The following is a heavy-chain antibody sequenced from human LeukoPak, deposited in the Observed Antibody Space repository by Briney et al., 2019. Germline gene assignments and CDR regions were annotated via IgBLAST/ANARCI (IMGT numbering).Heavy chain of an antibody. D-gene: IGHD4-11*01. CDR1: GCSISSGSYY. CDR3: ARGVTVDY. Sequence: PSETLSLTCTVSGCSISSGSYYWSWIRQPAGKGLEWIGRIYTSGSTNYNPSLKSLVTISVDTYKNQFPLKLSSVTAADTAVYYCARGVTVDYWGQGTLVTVSS. V-gene: IGHV4-61*02. CDR2: IYTSGST. J-gene: IGHJ4*02.